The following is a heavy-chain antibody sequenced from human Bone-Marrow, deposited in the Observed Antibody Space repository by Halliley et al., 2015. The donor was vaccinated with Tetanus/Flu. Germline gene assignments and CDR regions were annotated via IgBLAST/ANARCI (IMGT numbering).Heavy chain of an antibody. CDR3: ARDIAGINWFDP. CDR2: ISSTSSDT. V-gene: IGHV3-21*01. D-gene: IGHD3-10*01. Sequence: WVSSISSTSSDTHYADSVKGRFTISRDNARNSLYLQMNSLRAEDTALYFCARDIAGINWFDPWGQGTLVTVSS. J-gene: IGHJ5*02.